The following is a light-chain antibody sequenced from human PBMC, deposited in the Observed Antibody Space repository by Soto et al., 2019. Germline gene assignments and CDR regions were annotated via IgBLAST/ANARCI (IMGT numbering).Light chain of an antibody. J-gene: IGKJ4*01. CDR2: DAS. CDR1: QSVSSSY. V-gene: IGKV3-20*01. Sequence: EIGLTQSPGTLSLSPGERATLSCRASQSVSSSYSAWYQQKPGQAPRLLIYDASSRATGIPDRFSGSGSGTDFTLTISRLQPEDFAVYYCQQYASSPLTFGGGTKVEL. CDR3: QQYASSPLT.